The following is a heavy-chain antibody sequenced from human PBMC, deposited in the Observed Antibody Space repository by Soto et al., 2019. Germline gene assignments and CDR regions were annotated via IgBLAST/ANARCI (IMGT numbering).Heavy chain of an antibody. D-gene: IGHD2-15*01. J-gene: IGHJ5*02. CDR1: GGTFSSYA. V-gene: IGHV1-69*13. Sequence: SVKVSCKASGGTFSSYAISWVRQAPGQGLEWMGGIIPIFGTANYAQKFQGRVTITADESTSTAYMELSSLRSEDTAVYYCARDLKGGVVVASSNWFGHRRQVTLVTAS. CDR2: IIPIFGTA. CDR3: ARDLKGGVVVASSNWFGH.